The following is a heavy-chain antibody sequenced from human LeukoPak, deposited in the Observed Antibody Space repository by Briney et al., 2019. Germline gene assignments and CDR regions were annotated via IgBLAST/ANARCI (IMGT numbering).Heavy chain of an antibody. V-gene: IGHV4-4*07. Sequence: SETLSLTCTVSGISINPYYWTWIRQPAGKGLEWIGRIIYTTGSTNYNPSLNSRVTMSVDTSKNQISLKLTYATAADTAMYYCMRDGPSWGLLWGLGTLVTVSS. CDR3: MRDGPSWGLL. J-gene: IGHJ4*02. CDR1: GISINPYY. CDR2: IIYTTGST. D-gene: IGHD7-27*01.